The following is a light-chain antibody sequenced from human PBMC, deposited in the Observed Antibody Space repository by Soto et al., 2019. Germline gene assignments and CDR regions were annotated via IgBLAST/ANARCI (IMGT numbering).Light chain of an antibody. V-gene: IGLV2-8*01. CDR1: SSDVGGYNY. Sequence: QSALTQPPSASGSPGQSVTISCTGTSSDVGGYNYVSWYQQHPGKAPKVMIYEVSKRPSGVPDRFSGSKSGNTASLTVSGLQSEDEADYYCSSYTTIFTYVFGTGTKGTVL. CDR3: SSYTTIFTYV. CDR2: EVS. J-gene: IGLJ1*01.